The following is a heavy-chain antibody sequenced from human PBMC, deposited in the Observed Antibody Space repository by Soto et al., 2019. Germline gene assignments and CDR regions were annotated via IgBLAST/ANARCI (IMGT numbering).Heavy chain of an antibody. CDR2: IYWNDDK. CDR1: VFSLSTSGVC. J-gene: IGHJ5*02. D-gene: IGHD3-10*01. V-gene: IGHV2-5*01. Sequence: SGPTLLNPTHTLTLTCTFSVFSLSTSGVCLVLIRQPPGNALEWLALIYWNDDKRYSPSLNSRLTITKDTSKNQVVLTMTNMDPVDTATYYCAHSLMTMVGGVDLNCFDPWGQGTLVNVSS. CDR3: AHSLMTMVGGVDLNCFDP.